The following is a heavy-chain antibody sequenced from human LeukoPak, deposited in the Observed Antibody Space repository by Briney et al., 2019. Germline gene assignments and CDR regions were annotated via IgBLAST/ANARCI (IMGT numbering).Heavy chain of an antibody. D-gene: IGHD2-21*02. CDR1: GYTLTDLS. CDR2: FDPEDGET. CDR3: ATSGPLVVTPDAFDI. V-gene: IGHV1-24*01. Sequence: ASVKVSCKVSGYTLTDLSMHWVRQAPGKGLEWMGGFDPEDGETIYAQKFQGRVTMTEDTSTDTAYMELSSLRSEDTAVYYCATSGPLVVTPDAFDIWGQGTMVTVSS. J-gene: IGHJ3*02.